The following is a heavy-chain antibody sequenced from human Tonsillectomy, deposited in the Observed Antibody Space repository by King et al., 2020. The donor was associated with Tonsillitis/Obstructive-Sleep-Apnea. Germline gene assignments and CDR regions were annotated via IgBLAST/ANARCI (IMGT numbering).Heavy chain of an antibody. Sequence: VQLQQWGAGLLKPSETLSLTCAVSGGSFSGYYWSWIRQPPGKGLEWIGEMNHSGSTNYNPSLKSRVTISVDTSKNQFSLKLSSVTAADTAVYYCARGQEQLVGAWFDPWGQGTLVTVSS. J-gene: IGHJ5*02. CDR3: ARGQEQLVGAWFDP. D-gene: IGHD6-13*01. CDR2: MNHSGST. CDR1: GGSFSGYY. V-gene: IGHV4-34*01.